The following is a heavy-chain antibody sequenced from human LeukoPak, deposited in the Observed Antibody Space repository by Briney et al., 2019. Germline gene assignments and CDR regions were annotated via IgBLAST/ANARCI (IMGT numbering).Heavy chain of an antibody. J-gene: IGHJ4*02. Sequence: GGSLRLSCAASGFTFSSYGMHWVRQAPGKGLEWVAVIWYDGSNKYYADSVKGRFTISRDNSKNTLYLQMDSLRAEDTAVYYCARSPATYYYDSSGYYYFDYWGQGTLVTVSS. V-gene: IGHV3-33*01. CDR2: IWYDGSNK. CDR1: GFTFSSYG. D-gene: IGHD3-22*01. CDR3: ARSPATYYYDSSGYYYFDY.